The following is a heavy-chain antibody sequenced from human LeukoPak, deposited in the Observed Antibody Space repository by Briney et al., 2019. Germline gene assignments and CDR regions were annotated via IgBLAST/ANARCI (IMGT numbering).Heavy chain of an antibody. V-gene: IGHV3-21*01. CDR2: ISSSSSYI. Sequence: GGSLRLSCAASGFTFSSYCMNWVRQAPGKGLEWVSSISSSSSYIYYADSVKGRFTISRDNAKNSLYLQMNSLRAEDTAVYYCARESRTITFDYWGQGTLVTVSS. CDR1: GFTFSSYC. J-gene: IGHJ4*02. CDR3: ARESRTITFDY.